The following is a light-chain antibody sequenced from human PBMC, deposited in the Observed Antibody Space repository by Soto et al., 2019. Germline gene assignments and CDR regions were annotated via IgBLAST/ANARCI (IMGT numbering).Light chain of an antibody. CDR3: CSYAGSSTLL. CDR1: SSDVGGYNL. J-gene: IGLJ2*01. V-gene: IGLV2-23*01. Sequence: QSVLTQPASVSGSPGRSITISCTGTSSDVGGYNLVSWYQQHPGKTPKLMIYEGSKRPSGVSNRFSGSKSGNTASLTISGLQAEDEADYYCCSYAGSSTLLFGGGTKLTVL. CDR2: EGS.